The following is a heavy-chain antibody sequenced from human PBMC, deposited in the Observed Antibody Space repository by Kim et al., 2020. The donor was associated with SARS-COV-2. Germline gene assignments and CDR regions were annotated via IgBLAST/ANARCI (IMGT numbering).Heavy chain of an antibody. Sequence: SETLSLTCTVSGGSVSSGSYYWSWIRQPPGKGLEWIGYIYYSGSTNYNPSLKSRVTISVDTSKNQFSLKLSSVTAADTAVYYCARDSSGWGPIDYWGQGTLVTVSS. CDR3: ARDSSGWGPIDY. J-gene: IGHJ4*02. CDR2: IYYSGST. CDR1: GGSVSSGSYY. D-gene: IGHD6-19*01. V-gene: IGHV4-61*01.